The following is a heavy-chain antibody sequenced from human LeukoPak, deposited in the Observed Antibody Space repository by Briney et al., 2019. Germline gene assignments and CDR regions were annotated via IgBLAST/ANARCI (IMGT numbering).Heavy chain of an antibody. D-gene: IGHD3-16*01. CDR2: INHSGST. Sequence: SETLSLTCAVYGGSFSGYYWSWIRQPPGKGLEWIGEINHSGSTNYNPSLKSRVTISVDTSKNQFSLKLSSVTAADTAVYYCARHDVYWGQGTLVTVSS. V-gene: IGHV4-34*01. J-gene: IGHJ4*02. CDR1: GGSFSGYY. CDR3: ARHDVY.